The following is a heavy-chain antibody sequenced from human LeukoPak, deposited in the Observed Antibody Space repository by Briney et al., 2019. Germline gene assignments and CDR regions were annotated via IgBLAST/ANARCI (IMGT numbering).Heavy chain of an antibody. D-gene: IGHD6-6*01. V-gene: IGHV4-61*02. CDR1: GGSISSGSYD. CDR3: ARDSWGIAARLDYYYYYTDV. J-gene: IGHJ6*03. Sequence: KPSQTLSLTCTVSGGSISSGSYDSSWIRRPAGKGLEWIGRIYTSGSTNYNPSLKSRVTISVDTSKNQFSLKLSSVTAADTAVYYCARDSWGIAARLDYYYYYTDVWGKGTTVTVSS. CDR2: IYTSGST.